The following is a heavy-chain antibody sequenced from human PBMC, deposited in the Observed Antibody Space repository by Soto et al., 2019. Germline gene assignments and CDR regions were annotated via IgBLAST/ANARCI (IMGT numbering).Heavy chain of an antibody. D-gene: IGHD6-13*01. CDR2: IYYSGST. Sequence: QLQLQESGPGLVKPSETLSLTCTVSGGSISSSSYYWGWIRQPPGKGLEWIGSIYYSGSTYYNPSLKSRVTISVDTSKTQFSLKLRHVTAADTAVYYCARLIQQHLAPAGAFDIWGQGTMVTVSS. V-gene: IGHV4-39*01. CDR3: ARLIQQHLAPAGAFDI. CDR1: GGSISSSSYY. J-gene: IGHJ3*02.